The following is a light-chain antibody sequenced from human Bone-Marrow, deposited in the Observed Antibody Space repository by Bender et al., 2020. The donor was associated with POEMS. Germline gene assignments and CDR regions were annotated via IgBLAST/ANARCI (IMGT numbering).Light chain of an antibody. CDR1: SRDVGGYDS. V-gene: IGLV2-8*01. CDR2: DVT. Sequence: QSALTQPPSASGSPGQSVTISCSGSSRDVGGYDSVSWYQQHPGNAPKLLIYDVTERPSGVPGRFSGSRSGNTASLTVSGLQADDEADYYCSSYAGGGVLLAGGTKLTVL. J-gene: IGLJ2*01. CDR3: SSYAGGGVL.